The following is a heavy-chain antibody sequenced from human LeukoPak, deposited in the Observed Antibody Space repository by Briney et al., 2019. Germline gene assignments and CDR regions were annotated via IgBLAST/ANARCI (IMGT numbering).Heavy chain of an antibody. J-gene: IGHJ4*02. CDR1: GGAISGYY. CDR3: ARVGSGYDFFDY. Sequence: SDTLSLTCTVSGGAISGYYWSWIRQPAGKGLEWLGRVFSSGSTKYNPSLESRVTMSVDTSKNQFSLKLSFVTAADTAVYYCARVGSGYDFFDYWGQGTLVTVSS. D-gene: IGHD3/OR15-3a*01. V-gene: IGHV4-4*07. CDR2: VFSSGST.